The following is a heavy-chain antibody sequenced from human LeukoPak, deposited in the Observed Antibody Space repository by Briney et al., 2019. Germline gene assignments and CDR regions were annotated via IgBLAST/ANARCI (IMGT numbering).Heavy chain of an antibody. Sequence: KVSCKGSGYSFTSYWIGWVRQMPGKGLEWMGIIYPGDSDIRYSPSFQGQVTISADKSISTAYLQWSSLKASDTAMYYCARRWIRGNDDLFDYWGQGTLVTVSS. CDR2: IYPGDSDI. J-gene: IGHJ4*02. D-gene: IGHD1-1*01. CDR3: ARRWIRGNDDLFDY. V-gene: IGHV5-51*01. CDR1: GYSFTSYW.